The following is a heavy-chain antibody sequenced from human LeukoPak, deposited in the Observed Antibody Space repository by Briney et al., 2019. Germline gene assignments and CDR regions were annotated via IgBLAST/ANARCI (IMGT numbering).Heavy chain of an antibody. Sequence: GGSLRLSCAASGFTFSSYSMNWVRQAPGKGLEWVSRINSDGSSTSYAESVKGRFTISRDNAKNTLYLQMNSLRAEDTAVYYCARAGGARKWELLMAFDYWGQGTLVIVSS. CDR2: INSDGSST. CDR1: GFTFSSYS. CDR3: ARAGGARKWELLMAFDY. J-gene: IGHJ4*02. D-gene: IGHD1-26*01. V-gene: IGHV3-74*01.